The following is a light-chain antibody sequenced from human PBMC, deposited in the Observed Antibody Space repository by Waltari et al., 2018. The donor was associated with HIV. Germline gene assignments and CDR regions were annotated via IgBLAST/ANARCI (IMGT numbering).Light chain of an antibody. Sequence: QSVLTQPPSVSAAPGQTVTISGSGSSSTLANDYVSWYQHVPGAAPKLPIYDNKKRPSGIPDRFSGSKSGTSATLDITGLQTGDEADYYCGTWDPRLSVGVFGGGTKLTVL. CDR2: DNK. V-gene: IGLV1-51*01. CDR1: SSTLANDY. J-gene: IGLJ2*01. CDR3: GTWDPRLSVGV.